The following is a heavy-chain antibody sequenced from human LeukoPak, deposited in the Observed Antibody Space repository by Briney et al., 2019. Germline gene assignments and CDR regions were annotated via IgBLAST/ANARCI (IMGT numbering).Heavy chain of an antibody. D-gene: IGHD6-6*01. V-gene: IGHV1-69*05. CDR3: ARGGAARVYYFDY. Sequence: SVKVSCKASGGTFSSYAISWVRQAPGQGLEWMGGIIPIFGTANYAQKFQGRVTITTDESTGTAYMELSSLRSEDTAVYYCARGGAARVYYFDYWGQGTLVTVSS. CDR2: IIPIFGTA. J-gene: IGHJ4*02. CDR1: GGTFSSYA.